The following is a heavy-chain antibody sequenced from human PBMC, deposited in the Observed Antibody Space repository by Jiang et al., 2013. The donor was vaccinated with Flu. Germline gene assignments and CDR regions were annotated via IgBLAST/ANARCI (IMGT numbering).Heavy chain of an antibody. D-gene: IGHD3-16*01. CDR3: AREGGEVVTRSASWFDP. J-gene: IGHJ5*02. Sequence: GPGLVKPSETLSLTCTVSGGSISSSSYYWGWIRQPPGKGLEWIGSIYYSGSTYYNPSLKSRVTISVDTSKNQFSLKLSSVTAADTAVYYCAREGGEVVTRSASWFDPWGQGTLVTVSS. V-gene: IGHV4-39*02. CDR1: GGSISSSSYY. CDR2: IYYSGST.